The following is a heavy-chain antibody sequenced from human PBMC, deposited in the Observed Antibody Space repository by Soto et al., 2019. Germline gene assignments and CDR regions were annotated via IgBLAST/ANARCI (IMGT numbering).Heavy chain of an antibody. CDR2: IYYRGNT. Sequence: PSGTLSLTCTVSGGSIRSSRYYWSWIRQPPGKGLEWIGSIYYRGNTYYTPSLHTPVTISVHTSKNQFSLKLSSVTAADTAVYSCARVRLTGWLAFDYWGQGTLVTVPS. CDR3: ARVRLTGWLAFDY. D-gene: IGHD6-19*01. J-gene: IGHJ4*02. CDR1: GGSIRSSRYY. V-gene: IGHV4-39*07.